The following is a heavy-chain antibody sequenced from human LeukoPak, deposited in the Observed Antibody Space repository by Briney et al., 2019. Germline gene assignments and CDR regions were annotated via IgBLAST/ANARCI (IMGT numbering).Heavy chain of an antibody. CDR3: ARVTESIFGVVMRDYYYYYMDV. Sequence: ASVKVSCKASGYTLTTYGISWVRQTPGQGLEWMGWINAYNGNTNYAQKFQGRVTLTTDTSTSTAYMELRSLRSDDTAVYYCARVTESIFGVVMRDYYYYYMDVWGKGTTVTVSS. V-gene: IGHV1-18*01. CDR1: GYTLTTYG. D-gene: IGHD3-3*01. J-gene: IGHJ6*03. CDR2: INAYNGNT.